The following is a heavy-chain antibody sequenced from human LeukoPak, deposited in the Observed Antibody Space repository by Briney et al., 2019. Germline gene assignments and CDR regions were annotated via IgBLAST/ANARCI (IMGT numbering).Heavy chain of an antibody. J-gene: IGHJ4*02. CDR3: ALGLSGGYYAFDY. CDR1: GITFSDYH. CDR2: VRDKAHSYTT. V-gene: IGHV3-72*01. D-gene: IGHD3-22*01. Sequence: GGSLRLSCAVSGITFSDYHMDWVRQTPGKGLEWVGRVRDKAHSYTTEYAASVKGRFTASRDDSENSLYLQMNSLKTDDTAVYYCALGLSGGYYAFDYWGQGTLVTVSS.